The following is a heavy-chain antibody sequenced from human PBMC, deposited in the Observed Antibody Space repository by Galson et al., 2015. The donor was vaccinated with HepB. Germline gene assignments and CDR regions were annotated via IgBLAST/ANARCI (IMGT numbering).Heavy chain of an antibody. J-gene: IGHJ6*02. D-gene: IGHD4/OR15-4a*01. Sequence: SLRLSCAASGFTFSNYAMHWVRQAPGKGLEWVAVISNDGTNQFYGDSVQGRFTISRDNSRNPLYLQMNSLKSGDTAVYYCARGIPRTTDYISKHYYYGMDVWGQGTTVTVSS. CDR2: ISNDGTNQ. V-gene: IGHV3-30*04. CDR1: GFTFSNYA. CDR3: ARGIPRTTDYISKHYYYGMDV.